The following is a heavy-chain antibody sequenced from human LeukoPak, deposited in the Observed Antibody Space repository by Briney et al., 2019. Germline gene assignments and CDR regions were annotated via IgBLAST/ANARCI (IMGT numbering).Heavy chain of an antibody. CDR2: VSYDGNDG. J-gene: IGHJ4*02. D-gene: IGHD1-1*01. Sequence: GGSLRLSCIGSGFNFTYYAIYWVRQAPGKGLEWAAVVSYDGNDGYYVDSVKGRFSISRDNSQNTVTLQMNNLRVDDTAIYYCAKLAWNDGSYYFDYWGQGTLVTVSS. V-gene: IGHV3-30*18. CDR1: GFNFTYYA. CDR3: AKLAWNDGSYYFDY.